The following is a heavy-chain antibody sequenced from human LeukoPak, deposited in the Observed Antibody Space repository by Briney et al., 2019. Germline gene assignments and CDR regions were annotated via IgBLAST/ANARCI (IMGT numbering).Heavy chain of an antibody. CDR1: GGSFSGYY. D-gene: IGHD5-18*01. CDR3: ARAVRGYSYGYDY. Sequence: SETLSLTCAVYGGSFSGYYRSWIRQPPGKGLEWIGEINHSGSTNYNPSLKSRVTISVDTSKNQFSLKLSSVTAADTAVYYCARAVRGYSYGYDYWGQGTLVTVSS. CDR2: INHSGST. J-gene: IGHJ4*02. V-gene: IGHV4-34*01.